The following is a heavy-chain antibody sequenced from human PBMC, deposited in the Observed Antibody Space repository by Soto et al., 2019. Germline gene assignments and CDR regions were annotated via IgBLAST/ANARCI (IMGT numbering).Heavy chain of an antibody. D-gene: IGHD3-22*01. CDR2: IWYDGSNK. J-gene: IGHJ6*02. V-gene: IGHV3-33*01. CDR1: GFTFSSYG. CDR3: ARALTEYYYDSSGYIHYYYGMDV. Sequence: GGSLRLSCAASGFTFSSYGMHWVRQAPGKGLEWVAVIWYDGSNKYYADSVKGRFTISRDNSKNTLYLQMNSLRAEDTAVYYCARALTEYYYDSSGYIHYYYGMDVWGQGTTVTVSS.